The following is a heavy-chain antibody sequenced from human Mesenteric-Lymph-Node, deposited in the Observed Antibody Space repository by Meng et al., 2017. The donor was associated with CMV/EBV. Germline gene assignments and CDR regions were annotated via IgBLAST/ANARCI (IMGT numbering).Heavy chain of an antibody. D-gene: IGHD6-6*01. J-gene: IGHJ5*02. CDR1: GVSITSYY. CDR2: IYHSGST. Sequence: SETLSLTCTVSGVSITSYYWSWIRQPPGKGLEWIGYIYHSGSTNYNPSLKSRVTISIDASKNQFSLKLSSVMAADTAVYYCARMYSSSPRGGFDPWGQGTLVTVSS. CDR3: ARMYSSSPRGGFDP. V-gene: IGHV4-59*01.